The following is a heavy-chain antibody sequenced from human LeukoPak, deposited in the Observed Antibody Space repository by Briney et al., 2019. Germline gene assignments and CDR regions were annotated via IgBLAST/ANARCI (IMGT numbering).Heavy chain of an antibody. V-gene: IGHV3-15*01. Sequence: WIRQPPGKGLEWVGRIKSKTDGGTTDYAAPVKGRFTISRDDSKNTLYLQMNSLKTEDTAVYYCTTEPLVVAAVGFDYWGQGTLVTVSS. CDR3: TTEPLVVAAVGFDY. D-gene: IGHD2-15*01. J-gene: IGHJ4*02. CDR2: IKSKTDGGTT.